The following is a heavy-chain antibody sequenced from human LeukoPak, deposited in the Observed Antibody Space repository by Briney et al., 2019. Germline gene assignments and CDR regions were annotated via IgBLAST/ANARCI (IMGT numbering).Heavy chain of an antibody. D-gene: IGHD3-16*02. J-gene: IGHJ4*02. CDR2: MNPNSGNT. CDR1: GYTFTSYD. V-gene: IGHV1-8*01. Sequence: ASVKVSCKASGYTFTSYDINWVRQATGQGLEWMGWMNPNSGNTGHAQKFQGRVTMTRNTSISTAYMELSSLRSEDTAVYYCARNHPLTFGGVIVSYYWGQGTLVTVSS. CDR3: ARNHPLTFGGVIVSYY.